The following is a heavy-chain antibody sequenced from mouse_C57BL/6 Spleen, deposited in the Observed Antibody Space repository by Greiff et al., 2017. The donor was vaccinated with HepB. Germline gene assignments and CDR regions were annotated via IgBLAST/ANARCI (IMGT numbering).Heavy chain of an antibody. Sequence: EVKVEESGGGLVQPGGSMKLSCVASGFTFSNYWMNWVRQSPEKGLEWVAQIRLKSDNYATHYAESVKGRFTISRDDSKSSVYLQMNNLRAEDTGIYYCTLITTVVYFDVWGTGTTVTVSS. V-gene: IGHV6-3*01. CDR1: GFTFSNYW. CDR3: TLITTVVYFDV. D-gene: IGHD1-1*01. CDR2: IRLKSDNYAT. J-gene: IGHJ1*03.